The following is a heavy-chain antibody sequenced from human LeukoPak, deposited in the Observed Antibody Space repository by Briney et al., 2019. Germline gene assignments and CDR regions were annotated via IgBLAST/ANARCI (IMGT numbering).Heavy chain of an antibody. CDR1: GGSISDYY. V-gene: IGHV4-59*08. J-gene: IGHJ4*02. D-gene: IGHD3-10*01. Sequence: SETLSFTCTVSGGSISDYYWSWIRQPPGRGLEWIGYINYSGSTNYNPSLKSRVTISVDTSKNQFSLKVTSVTAADTAVYYCARALLGREDYWGQGTLVTVSS. CDR3: ARALLGREDY. CDR2: INYSGST.